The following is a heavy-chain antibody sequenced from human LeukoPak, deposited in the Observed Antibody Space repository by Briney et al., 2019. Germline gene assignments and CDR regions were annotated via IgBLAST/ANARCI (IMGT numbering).Heavy chain of an antibody. CDR3: ARQSHSYYDFWSGPVNWFDP. CDR1: GGSISGSDYY. V-gene: IGHV4-39*01. Sequence: SETLSLTCSVSGGSISGSDYYWPWMRQPPGKGLEWIGSIYYSGSTYYNPSLKSRVTISVDTSKNQFSLKLSSVTAADTAVYYCARQSHSYYDFWSGPVNWFDPWGQGTLVTVSS. D-gene: IGHD3-3*01. J-gene: IGHJ5*02. CDR2: IYYSGST.